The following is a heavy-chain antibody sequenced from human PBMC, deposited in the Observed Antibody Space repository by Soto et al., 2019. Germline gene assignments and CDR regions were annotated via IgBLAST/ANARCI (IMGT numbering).Heavy chain of an antibody. J-gene: IGHJ4*02. CDR2: VFHTGST. D-gene: IGHD2-15*01. CDR3: AREDSQYDYFDY. CDR1: GGSISSNY. Sequence: QMQLQESGPGLVKPSETLSLTCVISGGSISSNYWSWIRQSPGKGLEWIGYVFHTGSTRYNPSLNSRVTISVDMSKNQFSLNLTSVTAADTAVYYCAREDSQYDYFDYWGQGTLVTVSS. V-gene: IGHV4-59*01.